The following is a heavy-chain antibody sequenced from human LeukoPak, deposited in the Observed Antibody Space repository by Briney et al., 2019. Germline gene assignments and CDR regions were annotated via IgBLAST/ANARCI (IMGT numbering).Heavy chain of an antibody. Sequence: PGGSLRLSCAASGFTFSDNSMSWVRQAPGKGLEWVSIIRSDGDTYCADSVKGRFTISRDNSKNTLSLQMDSLRAEDTAVYYCVSHSDTLTSYAFDYWGQGTLVTVSS. V-gene: IGHV3-53*01. J-gene: IGHJ4*02. CDR1: GFTFSDNS. CDR3: VSHSDTLTSYAFDY. CDR2: IRSDGDT. D-gene: IGHD3-9*01.